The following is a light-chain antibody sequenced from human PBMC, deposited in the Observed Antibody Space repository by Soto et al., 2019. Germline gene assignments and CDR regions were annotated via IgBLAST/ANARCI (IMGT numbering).Light chain of an antibody. CDR3: QRYSTSPIT. Sequence: EIVLTQSPGTLSLSPGDRATLSCRANQSVNSNLAWHQQRPGRTPRLIMYGSSTRGADIPDRFSGSGSGTDFTLTISRLEPEDFAVYFCQRYSTSPITFGQGTRLEIK. CDR2: GSS. J-gene: IGKJ5*01. CDR1: QSVNSN. V-gene: IGKV3-20*01.